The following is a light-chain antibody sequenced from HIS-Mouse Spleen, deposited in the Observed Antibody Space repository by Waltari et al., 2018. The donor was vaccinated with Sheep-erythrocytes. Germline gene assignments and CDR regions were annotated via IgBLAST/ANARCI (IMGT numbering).Light chain of an antibody. CDR3: SSYAGSNNWV. V-gene: IGLV2-8*01. Sequence: QSALTQPPSASGSPGQSVTISCTGTSSDVGGYNYVSWYQQHPGKAPKLMIYEVSKWPSGVPDRCSGSKSGNTASLTVSGLQAEDEADYYCSSYAGSNNWVFGGGTKLTVL. J-gene: IGLJ3*02. CDR1: SSDVGGYNY. CDR2: EVS.